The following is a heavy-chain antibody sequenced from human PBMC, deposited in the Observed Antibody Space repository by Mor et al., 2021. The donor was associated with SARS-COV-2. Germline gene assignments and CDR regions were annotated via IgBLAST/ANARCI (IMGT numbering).Heavy chain of an antibody. CDR2: VKHDGSET. V-gene: IGHV3-7*01. D-gene: IGHD6-6*01. CDR3: ARDSPYSSSFFFDY. J-gene: IGHJ4*02. Sequence: NVKHDGSETYYVDYVKGRFTISRDNAKNSLYLQMSSLRAEDTAVYYCARDSPYSSSFFFDYWGQGTLVT.